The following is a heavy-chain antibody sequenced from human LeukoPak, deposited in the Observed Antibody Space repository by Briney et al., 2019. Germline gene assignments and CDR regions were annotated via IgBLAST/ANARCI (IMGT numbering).Heavy chain of an antibody. CDR1: GFTFSSYD. Sequence: PGGSLRLSCAASGFTFSSYDMSWVRQAPGKGLEWVSGISDTGGSTYYADSVKGRFTISRDNSKNTLYLQMNSLRAEDTAVYYCARDLGFSSGWSWGQGTLVTVSS. J-gene: IGHJ5*02. CDR2: ISDTGGST. CDR3: ARDLGFSSGWS. D-gene: IGHD6-19*01. V-gene: IGHV3-23*01.